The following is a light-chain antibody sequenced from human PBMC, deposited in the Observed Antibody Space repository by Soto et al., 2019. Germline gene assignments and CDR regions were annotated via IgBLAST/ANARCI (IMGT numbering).Light chain of an antibody. Sequence: DIQLTPSPSVLSASVGDTHTINCRARQWLGNNLACDQQKPRKAPDLLIYTAATLQSGVPSRFSGSGSETEFSLTIRALQPEYFATYYCQELSRYPLPFGGGTKLDIK. J-gene: IGKJ4*01. CDR2: TAA. CDR3: QELSRYPLP. V-gene: IGKV1-9*01. CDR1: QWLGNN.